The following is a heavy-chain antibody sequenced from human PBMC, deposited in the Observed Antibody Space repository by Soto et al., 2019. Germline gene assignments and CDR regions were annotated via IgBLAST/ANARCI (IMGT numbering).Heavy chain of an antibody. V-gene: IGHV5-51*01. Sequence: GEAPKLSCTGSGYSFPSYWIGWVRQMPGKGREWVGSVYPGDADTRYSPSVQGQITISADKSNSTAYLQWSSLKASDTAMYYCAKRSRCNNGVCYRFDHWGQGTLVTVSS. D-gene: IGHD2-8*01. CDR3: AKRSRCNNGVCYRFDH. CDR1: GYSFPSYW. J-gene: IGHJ4*02. CDR2: VYPGDADT.